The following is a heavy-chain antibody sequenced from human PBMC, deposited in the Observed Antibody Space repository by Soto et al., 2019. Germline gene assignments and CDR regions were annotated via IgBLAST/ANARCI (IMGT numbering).Heavy chain of an antibody. CDR2: ISGSGGST. D-gene: IGHD3-3*01. Sequence: GGSLRLSCAASGFTFSIHAMSWVRQAPGRGLEWVSSISGSGGSTYYADSVKGRFSISRDNSKNTLGLQMNSLRAEDTAIYYCAKAPNNDFWSRYSGFDYWGQGTLVTVSS. V-gene: IGHV3-23*01. J-gene: IGHJ4*02. CDR3: AKAPNNDFWSRYSGFDY. CDR1: GFTFSIHA.